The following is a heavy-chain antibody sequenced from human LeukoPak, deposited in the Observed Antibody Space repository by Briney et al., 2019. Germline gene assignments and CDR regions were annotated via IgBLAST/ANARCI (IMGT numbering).Heavy chain of an antibody. V-gene: IGHV4-59*12. CDR1: GGSISSYY. CDR3: AREYYFDSTGYLY. J-gene: IGHJ4*02. CDR2: SYYSGST. D-gene: IGHD3-22*01. Sequence: SETLSLTCTVSGGSISSYYWSWIRQPPRKGLEWIGYSYYSGSTNYNPPLKSRVTISVDTSKNQFSLKLSSVTAADTAVYYCAREYYFDSTGYLYWGQGILVTVSS.